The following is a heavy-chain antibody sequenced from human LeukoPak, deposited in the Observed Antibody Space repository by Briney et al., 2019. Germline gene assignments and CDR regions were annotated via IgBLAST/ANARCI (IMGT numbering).Heavy chain of an antibody. CDR3: AKGVVPAAIRDYYGMDV. V-gene: IGHV3-30*18. D-gene: IGHD2-2*02. J-gene: IGHJ6*02. CDR1: GFTFSSYG. CDR2: ISYDGSNK. Sequence: GGSLRLSCAASGFTFSSYGMHWVRQAPGKGLEWVAVISYDGSNKYYADSVKGRFTISRDNSKNTLYLQMNSLRAEDTAVYYCAKGVVPAAIRDYYGMDVWGQGTTVTVSS.